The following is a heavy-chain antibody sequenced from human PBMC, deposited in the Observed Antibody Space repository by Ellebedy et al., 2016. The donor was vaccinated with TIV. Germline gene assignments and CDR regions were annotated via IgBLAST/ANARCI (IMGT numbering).Heavy chain of an antibody. D-gene: IGHD2-21*02. CDR2: VYYSGSP. CDR3: ARTDPWQPIDD. Sequence: MPGGSLRLSCDVSGGFVNSSRHYWAWIRQPPGKGLEWIGSVYYSGSPYYNPSFKSPVTLSADTSKNQFSLNLRTVTAADTAVYYCARTDPWQPIDDWGQGILVSVSS. CDR1: GGFVNSSRHY. V-gene: IGHV4-39*01. J-gene: IGHJ4*02.